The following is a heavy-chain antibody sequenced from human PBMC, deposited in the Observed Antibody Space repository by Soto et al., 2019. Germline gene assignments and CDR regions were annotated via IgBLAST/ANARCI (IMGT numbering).Heavy chain of an antibody. V-gene: IGHV3-11*01. J-gene: IGHJ6*03. D-gene: IGHD3-16*01. CDR3: ARRHLGYLDV. CDR2: ISSSGNSI. CDR1: GFTFRDYY. Sequence: QVQLAESGGGLVKPGGSLRLSCAASGFTFRDYYMSWIRQAPGKGLEWVSFISSSGNSIYQADSVKGRFTISRDNAKNSLYLQMNNLKAEDTAVYYYARRHLGYLDVWGKGTTVTVSS.